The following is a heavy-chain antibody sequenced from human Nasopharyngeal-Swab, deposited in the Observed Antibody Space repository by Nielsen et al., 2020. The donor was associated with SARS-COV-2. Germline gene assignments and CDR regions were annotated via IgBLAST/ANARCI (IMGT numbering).Heavy chain of an antibody. CDR2: ISYDGSNK. D-gene: IGHD7-27*01. J-gene: IGHJ6*02. Sequence: GESLKISCAASGFTFSNYAMHWVRQAPGKGLEWVAVISYDGSNKNYADSVKGRFTISRDNSKNTLYLQMNSLRAEDTAVYYCARDGTGERGEMYGMDVWGQGTTVTVSS. V-gene: IGHV3-30-3*01. CDR3: ARDGTGERGEMYGMDV. CDR1: GFTFSNYA.